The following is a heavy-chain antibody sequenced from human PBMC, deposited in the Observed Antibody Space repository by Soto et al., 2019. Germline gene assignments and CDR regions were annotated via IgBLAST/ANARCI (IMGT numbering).Heavy chain of an antibody. Sequence: ASVKVSCKASGYTFTSYGISWVRQAPGQGLEWMGWISAYNGNTNYAQKLQGRVTMTTDTSTSTAYMELRSLRSDDTAVYYCARDATGMGRSNTLALDIWGQGTMATVS. V-gene: IGHV1-18*04. J-gene: IGHJ3*02. D-gene: IGHD2-15*01. CDR3: ARDATGMGRSNTLALDI. CDR2: ISAYNGNT. CDR1: GYTFTSYG.